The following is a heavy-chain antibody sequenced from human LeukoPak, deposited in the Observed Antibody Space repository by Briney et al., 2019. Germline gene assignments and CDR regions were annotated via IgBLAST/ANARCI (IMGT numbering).Heavy chain of an antibody. J-gene: IGHJ5*02. CDR1: GFTFSNAW. Sequence: GGSLRLSCIVSGFTFSNAWMNRLRQAPGRGLEWVGRIKSKTDDGTIDYAAPVKGRFTISRDDSKNTLYLQMNNLKTEDTAVYYCADYNNTAGWFDPWGQGTLVTVSS. CDR3: ADYNNTAGWFDP. V-gene: IGHV3-15*07. CDR2: IKSKTDDGTI. D-gene: IGHD1-1*01.